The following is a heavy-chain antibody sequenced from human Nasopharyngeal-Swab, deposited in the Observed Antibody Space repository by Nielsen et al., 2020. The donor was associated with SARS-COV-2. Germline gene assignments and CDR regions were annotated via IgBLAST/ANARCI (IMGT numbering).Heavy chain of an antibody. CDR1: GFTFSSSW. CDR2: MKTDGSDI. Sequence: GGSLRLSCAGSGFTFSSSWMHWVRQAPGQGLVWVSRMKTDGSDIQYADSVKGRFTISSDNAKNTLYLQMNSLRAGDTAVYYCARVGYTSGFDSWGQGTLVTVSS. CDR3: ARVGYTSGFDS. V-gene: IGHV3-74*03. J-gene: IGHJ4*02. D-gene: IGHD6-19*01.